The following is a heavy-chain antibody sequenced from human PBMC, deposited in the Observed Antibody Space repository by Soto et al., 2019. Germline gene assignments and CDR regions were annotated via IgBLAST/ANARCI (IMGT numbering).Heavy chain of an antibody. CDR3: ASGHKWDSLDV. D-gene: IGHD1-26*01. J-gene: IGHJ6*02. V-gene: IGHV1-2*02. CDR2: INPNSGGT. CDR1: GYRFTVHY. Sequence: QVHLVQSGAEVKRPGASLKVSCKSSGYRFTVHYMHWVRQAPGQGLEWMGWINPNSGGTDYAQKFQGRVTMTRDMAISTAYMELSRLTSDDTAVYFCASGHKWDSLDVWGQGTTVTVSS.